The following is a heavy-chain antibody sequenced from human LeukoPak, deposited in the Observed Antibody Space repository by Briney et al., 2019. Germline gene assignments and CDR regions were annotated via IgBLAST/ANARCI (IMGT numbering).Heavy chain of an antibody. J-gene: IGHJ6*03. Sequence: GGSLRLSCAASGFTFDDYGMSWVRQAPGKGLEWVSGINWNGGNTGYVDSVKGRFTISRDNAKNSLYLRMNSLRVEDTALYYCAKALSNYVDYYYYYYMDVWGKGTTVTVSS. D-gene: IGHD4-11*01. CDR2: INWNGGNT. CDR1: GFTFDDYG. V-gene: IGHV3-20*04. CDR3: AKALSNYVDYYYYYYMDV.